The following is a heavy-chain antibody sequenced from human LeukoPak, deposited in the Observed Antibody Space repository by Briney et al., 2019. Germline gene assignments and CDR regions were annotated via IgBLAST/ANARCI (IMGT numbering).Heavy chain of an antibody. J-gene: IGHJ4*02. CDR3: TTRLGRPLSTSN. V-gene: IGHV3-15*01. D-gene: IGHD2-2*01. CDR1: GFTFSNAW. Sequence: GGSLGLSCAASGFTFSNAWMSWVRQAPGKGLEWVGRIKSKTDGGTTDYAAPVKGRFTISRDDSKNTLYLQMNSLKTEDTAVYYCTTRLGRPLSTSNWGQGTLVTVSS. CDR2: IKSKTDGGTT.